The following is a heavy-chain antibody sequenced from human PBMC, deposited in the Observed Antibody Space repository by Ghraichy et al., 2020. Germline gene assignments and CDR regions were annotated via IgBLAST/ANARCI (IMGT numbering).Heavy chain of an antibody. CDR1: GGSISSGGYS. CDR3: ARAPSVEGSGSYYRGYYFDY. V-gene: IGHV4-30-4*07. D-gene: IGHD3-10*01. Sequence: SETLSLTCAVSGGSISSGGYSWSWIRQPPGKGLEWIGYIYYSGSTYYNPSLKSRVTISVDTSKNQFSLKLSSVTAADTAVYYCARAPSVEGSGSYYRGYYFDYWGQGTLVTVSS. CDR2: IYYSGST. J-gene: IGHJ4*02.